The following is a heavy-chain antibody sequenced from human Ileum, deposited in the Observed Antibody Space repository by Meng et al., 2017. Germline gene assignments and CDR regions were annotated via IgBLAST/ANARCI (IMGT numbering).Heavy chain of an antibody. CDR3: TRAGSFRHDY. J-gene: IGHJ4*02. CDR1: GSTFSDYW. CDR2: INGDGSTT. Sequence: EFQFVESRGGLVRPGGSLSLYCAVSGSTFSDYWMHCVRQTAGKGLVWVSRINGDGSTTTYADSVKGRFTISRDNAESTLYLQMNSLRVDDTAVYYCTRAGSFRHDYWGQGALVTVSS. D-gene: IGHD2-15*01. V-gene: IGHV3-74*01.